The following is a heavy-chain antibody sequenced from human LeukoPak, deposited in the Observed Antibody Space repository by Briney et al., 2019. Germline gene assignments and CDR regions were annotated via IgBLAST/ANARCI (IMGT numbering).Heavy chain of an antibody. CDR3: ASSYSVPYYYYYGMDV. V-gene: IGHV1-8*01. J-gene: IGHJ6*02. CDR1: GYTFTSYD. D-gene: IGHD1-26*01. CDR2: MNPNSGNT. Sequence: ASVKVSCKASGYTFTSYDINWVRQATGQGLEWMGWMNPNSGNTGYAQKFQGRVTMTRNTSISTAYMELSSLRSEDTAVYYCASSYSVPYYYYYGMDVWGQGTTVTVSS.